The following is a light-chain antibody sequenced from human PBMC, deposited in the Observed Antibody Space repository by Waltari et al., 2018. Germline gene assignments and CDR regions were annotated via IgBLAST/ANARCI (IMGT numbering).Light chain of an antibody. CDR1: QSVSSY. Sequence: IVLTQSPATLSLSPGEGATLSCRASQSVSSYLAWYQQKPGQAPRILIYDASNRATGIPARFSGSGSGTDFTLTISSLEPEDFAVYYCQQRYSSWTFGQGTKVEIK. CDR2: DAS. V-gene: IGKV3-11*01. J-gene: IGKJ1*01. CDR3: QQRYSSWT.